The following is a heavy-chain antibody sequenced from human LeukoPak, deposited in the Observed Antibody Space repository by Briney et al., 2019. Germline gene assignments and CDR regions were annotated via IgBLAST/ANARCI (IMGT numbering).Heavy chain of an antibody. D-gene: IGHD3-16*01. CDR1: GGAVNSYY. Sequence: PSETLSLTCTVSGGAVNSYYWSWIRQTPGKGLEWIGYISHSGNTDYAPSLKSRVTISVDTSKNQFSLKLSSVTAADTAVYYCARVSQGGTYYYYYYMDVWGKGTTVTISS. V-gene: IGHV4-59*02. CDR3: ARVSQGGTYYYYYYMDV. CDR2: ISHSGNT. J-gene: IGHJ6*03.